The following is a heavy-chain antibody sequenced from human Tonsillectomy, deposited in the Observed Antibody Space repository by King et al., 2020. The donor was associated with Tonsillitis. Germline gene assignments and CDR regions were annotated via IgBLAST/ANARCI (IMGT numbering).Heavy chain of an antibody. Sequence: QLVQSGAEVKKPGASVKVSCKASGYTFTNYGISWVRQAPGQGLEWMGWISVYNGNTNYAQKLQGRVTMTTDTSTSTAYMELRSLRSDDRAVYYCARAWLLSGYPRDAFDIWGQGTMVTVSS. D-gene: IGHD3-3*01. V-gene: IGHV1-18*01. CDR3: ARAWLLSGYPRDAFDI. CDR2: ISVYNGNT. CDR1: GYTFTNYG. J-gene: IGHJ3*02.